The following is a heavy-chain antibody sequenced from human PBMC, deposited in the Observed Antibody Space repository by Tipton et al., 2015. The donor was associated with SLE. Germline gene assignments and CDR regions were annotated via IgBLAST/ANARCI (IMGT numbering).Heavy chain of an antibody. CDR1: GFTFSSYA. CDR2: ISGSGGST. D-gene: IGHD3-16*01. J-gene: IGHJ4*02. Sequence: SLRLSCAASGFTFSSYAMSWXRXXXGKGLXXXXAISGSGGSTYYADSVKGRFTISRDNSKNTLYLQMNSLRAEDTAVYYCARKIQAGGAFDYWGQGTLVTVSS. V-gene: IGHV3-23*01. CDR3: ARKIQAGGAFDY.